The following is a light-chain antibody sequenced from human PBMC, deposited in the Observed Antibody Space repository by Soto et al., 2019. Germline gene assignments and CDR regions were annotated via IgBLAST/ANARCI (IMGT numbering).Light chain of an antibody. CDR2: GAS. CDR1: QSVSSN. Sequence: ERVMTQSPATLSASPGERATLSCRASQSVSSNLAWYQQKPGQAPRLLIYGASTRATGIPARFSGSGSGTEFTLTISSLQSEDFAVYYCQQYNNWPPLTFGGGTKVEI. J-gene: IGKJ4*01. V-gene: IGKV3-15*01. CDR3: QQYNNWPPLT.